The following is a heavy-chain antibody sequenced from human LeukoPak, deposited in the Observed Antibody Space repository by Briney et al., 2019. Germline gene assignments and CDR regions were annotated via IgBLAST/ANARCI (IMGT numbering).Heavy chain of an antibody. V-gene: IGHV1-2*02. Sequence: ASVKVSCKASGGTFSSYAISWVRQAPGQGLEWMGWINPNSGGTDYAQKFQGRVTITRDTSITTAYMEVNRLTSDDTAVYYCARDRTVDWGQGTLVTVSS. D-gene: IGHD6-19*01. CDR1: GGTFSSYA. CDR2: INPNSGGT. J-gene: IGHJ4*02. CDR3: ARDRTVD.